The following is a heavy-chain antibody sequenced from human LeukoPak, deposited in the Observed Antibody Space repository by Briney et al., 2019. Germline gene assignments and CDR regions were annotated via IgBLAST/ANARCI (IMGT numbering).Heavy chain of an antibody. CDR1: GFXFSTKS. J-gene: IGHJ4*02. CDR3: ASRDYFDY. CDR2: ITADSGTT. V-gene: IGHV3-48*02. Sequence: PGGSLRLSCAVSGFXFSTKSINWVRQAPGKGLEWVSYITADSGTTYYADSVKGRFTISRDNAKNSLYLQMNSLRDEDTAVCYCASRDYFDYWGQGTLVTVSS.